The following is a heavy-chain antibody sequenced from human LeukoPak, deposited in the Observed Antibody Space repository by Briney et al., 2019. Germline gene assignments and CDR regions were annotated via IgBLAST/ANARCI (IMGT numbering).Heavy chain of an antibody. CDR1: GFTFSDYI. CDR3: AKVKGGPPEYYYYYYMDV. V-gene: IGHV3-48*01. D-gene: IGHD3-16*01. Sequence: TGGSLRLSCAASGFTFSDYIINWVRQAPGKGLEWISYISSSGGTIYYADSVKGRFTISRDNSKNTLYLQMNSLRAEDTAVYYCAKVKGGPPEYYYYYYMDVWGKGTTVTVSS. J-gene: IGHJ6*03. CDR2: ISSSGGTI.